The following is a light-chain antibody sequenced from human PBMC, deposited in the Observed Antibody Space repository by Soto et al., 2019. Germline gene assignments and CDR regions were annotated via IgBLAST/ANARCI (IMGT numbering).Light chain of an antibody. CDR2: GAS. J-gene: IGKJ1*01. CDR3: QQYGSLSWT. CDR1: QSVSNNY. V-gene: IGKV3-20*01. Sequence: EIVLTQSPCTLSLSPGERATLSCGASQSVSNNYLAWYQQKPGQAPRLLIYGASNRATGIPDRFSGSGSGTDFTLTISRLEPEDFAVYYCQQYGSLSWTFGQGTKVDIK.